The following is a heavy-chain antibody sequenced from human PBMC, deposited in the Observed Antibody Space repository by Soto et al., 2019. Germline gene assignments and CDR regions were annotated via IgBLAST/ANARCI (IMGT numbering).Heavy chain of an antibody. V-gene: IGHV1-8*01. CDR3: ARAIIVIAVPDPFHS. Sequence: QVQLVQSGAEVKKSGASVKVSCKASGYTFTSYDINWVRQATGQGLEWMGWMNPYSGNTGYAQKFQGRVSMTRDTSISTAYMELSSLKSEDTAVYYCARAIIVIAVPDPFHSCGQGTLVTVSS. CDR1: GYTFTSYD. CDR2: MNPYSGNT. J-gene: IGHJ4*02. D-gene: IGHD6-19*01.